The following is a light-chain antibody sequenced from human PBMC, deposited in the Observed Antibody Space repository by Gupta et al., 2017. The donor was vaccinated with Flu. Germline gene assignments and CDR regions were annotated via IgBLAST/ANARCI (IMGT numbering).Light chain of an antibody. CDR2: RNN. Sequence: QSVLTQPPSASGTPGQRVTISLSGSSSNIGSNYVYWYQQRPGTAPKLLIYRNNQRPSGVPDRFSGSKSGTAASLAISGRRSEDEADYDCAAWDDSLSGRVFGGGTKLTVL. V-gene: IGLV1-47*01. J-gene: IGLJ3*02. CDR3: AAWDDSLSGRV. CDR1: SSNIGSNY.